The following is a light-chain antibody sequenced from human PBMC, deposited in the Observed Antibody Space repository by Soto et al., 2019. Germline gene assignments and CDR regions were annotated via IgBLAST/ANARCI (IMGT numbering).Light chain of an antibody. CDR2: KAS. V-gene: IGKV1-5*03. CDR1: QTISSW. CDR3: QQYNSWT. Sequence: IQMTQSPSTLSGSVGDRVTITCRASQTISSWLAWYQQKPGKAPKLLIYKASSLESGVPSRFSGSGSGTEFTLTISSLQPDDFATYYCQQYNSWTFGQGTKVDIK. J-gene: IGKJ1*01.